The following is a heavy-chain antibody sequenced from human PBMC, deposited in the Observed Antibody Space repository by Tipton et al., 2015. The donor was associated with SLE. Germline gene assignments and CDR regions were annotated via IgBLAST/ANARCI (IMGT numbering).Heavy chain of an antibody. Sequence: SLRLSCAASGFTFSSSWMHWVCQAPEKGLEWVADIKCDGSEKDYVDSVKGRLTISRDNAKKSLFLQMNSLRGEDTAVYYCVWVGDSGAFDIWGQGTMVTVSP. CDR3: VWVGDSGAFDI. CDR1: GFTFSSSW. V-gene: IGHV3-52*01. CDR2: IKCDGSEK. D-gene: IGHD1-26*01. J-gene: IGHJ3*02.